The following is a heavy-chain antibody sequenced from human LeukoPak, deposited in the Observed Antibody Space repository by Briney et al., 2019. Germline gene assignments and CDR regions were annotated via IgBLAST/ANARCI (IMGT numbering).Heavy chain of an antibody. D-gene: IGHD3-10*01. V-gene: IGHV3-21*01. J-gene: IGHJ5*02. Sequence: GGSLRLSCAASGFTFSSYSMNWVRQAPGKGLEWVSSISSDSNYIYYTDSLKGRFTISRDNAKNSLYLQMNSLRAEDTAVYYCARDRGWGVALPSHWFDPWGQGTLVTVSS. CDR1: GFTFSSYS. CDR2: ISSDSNYI. CDR3: ARDRGWGVALPSHWFDP.